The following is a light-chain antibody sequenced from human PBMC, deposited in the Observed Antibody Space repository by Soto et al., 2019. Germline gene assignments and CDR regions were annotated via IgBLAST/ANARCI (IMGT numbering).Light chain of an antibody. CDR1: QSVSSN. V-gene: IGKV3-15*01. CDR3: QQYNNWPPDRT. CDR2: GAS. J-gene: IGKJ1*01. Sequence: EIVMTQSPATLSVSPGERATHSCRASQSVSSNLAWYQQKPGQAPRLLIYGASTRATGSPARFSGSGSGTEFTLTISSLQSEDFAIYFCQQYNNWPPDRTFGQGTKVEIK.